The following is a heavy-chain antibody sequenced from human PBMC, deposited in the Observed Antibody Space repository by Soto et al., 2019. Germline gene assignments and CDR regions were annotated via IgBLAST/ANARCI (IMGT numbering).Heavy chain of an antibody. CDR1: GDTVSSNSVA. Sequence: SQTLSLTCVGSGDTVSSNSVAWNWVRQSPSRGLEWLGRTYYRSRWYSDYAVSVRSRIDINADTSKNQVSLQLNSVTPEDTAVYYCARSEEDSDYYYGMDVWGQGTTVTVSS. CDR3: ARSEEDSDYYYGMDV. V-gene: IGHV6-1*01. J-gene: IGHJ6*02. CDR2: TYYRSRWYS. D-gene: IGHD2-15*01.